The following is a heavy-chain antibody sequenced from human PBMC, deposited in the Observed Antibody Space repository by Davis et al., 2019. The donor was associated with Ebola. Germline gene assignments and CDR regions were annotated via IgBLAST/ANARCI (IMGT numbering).Heavy chain of an antibody. V-gene: IGHV3-21*01. D-gene: IGHD2-15*01. CDR2: ISSSSSYI. CDR1: GFTFSSYS. J-gene: IGHJ4*02. CDR3: AREGGVGYCSGGSCSGVDY. Sequence: PGGSLRLSCAASGFTFSSYSMNWVRQAPGKGLEWVSSISSSSSYIYYADSVKGRFTISRDNAKNSLYLQMNSLRAEDTAVYYCAREGGVGYCSGGSCSGVDYWGQGTLVTVSS.